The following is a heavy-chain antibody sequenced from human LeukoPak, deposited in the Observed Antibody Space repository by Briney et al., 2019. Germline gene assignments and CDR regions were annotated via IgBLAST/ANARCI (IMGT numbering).Heavy chain of an antibody. CDR2: ISSSSSYI. Sequence: GGSLRLSCAASGFTFSSYSMNWVHQAPEKGLEWVSSISSSSSYIYYADSVKGRFTISRDNAKNSLYLQMNSLRAEDTAVYYCARDQAYCSGGSCPLDYWGQGTLVTVSS. D-gene: IGHD2-15*01. CDR1: GFTFSSYS. V-gene: IGHV3-21*01. J-gene: IGHJ4*02. CDR3: ARDQAYCSGGSCPLDY.